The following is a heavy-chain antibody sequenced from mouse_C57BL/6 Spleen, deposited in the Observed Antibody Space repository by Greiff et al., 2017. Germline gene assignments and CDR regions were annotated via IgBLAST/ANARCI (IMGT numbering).Heavy chain of an antibody. CDR1: GYTFTSYG. CDR2: IYIGNGYT. D-gene: IGHD2-4*01. V-gene: IGHV1-58*01. Sequence: VQLQQSGAELVRPGSSVKMSCKTSGYTFTSYGINWVKQRPGQGLEWIGYIYIGNGYTEYTEKFKGKATLTSDTSSSTADMQLSSLTSEYSAIYFCARSVYYDYDGYWYFDVWGTGTTVTVSS. CDR3: ARSVYYDYDGYWYFDV. J-gene: IGHJ1*03.